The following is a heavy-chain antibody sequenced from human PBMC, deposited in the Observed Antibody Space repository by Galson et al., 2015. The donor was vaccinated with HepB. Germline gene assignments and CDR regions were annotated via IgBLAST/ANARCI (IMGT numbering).Heavy chain of an antibody. V-gene: IGHV4-34*01. D-gene: IGHD6-19*01. CDR2: INHSGST. J-gene: IGHJ6*02. CDR1: GGSFSGYY. Sequence: TLSLTCAVYGGSFSGYYWSWIRQPPGKGLEWVGEINHSGSTNYNPSLKSRVTISVDTSKNQFSLKLSSVTAADTAVYYCAGSSGWYPWVRYWGQGTLVTVSSGSASGGMDVWGQGTTVTVSS. CDR3: AGSSGWYPWVRYWGQGTLVTVSSGSASGGMDV.